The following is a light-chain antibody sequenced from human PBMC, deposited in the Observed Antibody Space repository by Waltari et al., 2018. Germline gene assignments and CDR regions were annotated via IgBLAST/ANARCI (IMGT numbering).Light chain of an antibody. J-gene: IGLJ7*01. CDR1: SSNLGNNF. Sequence: QSVLTQPPSVSAAPGQRVTISCSGGSSNLGNNFVSWYRQSPGTAPKLLIYEDNERPSGVPGRFSGSKSGTSATLDITGLQAGDEADYYCGTWDSSLSGAVFGGGTHLTVL. CDR2: EDN. CDR3: GTWDSSLSGAV. V-gene: IGLV1-51*02.